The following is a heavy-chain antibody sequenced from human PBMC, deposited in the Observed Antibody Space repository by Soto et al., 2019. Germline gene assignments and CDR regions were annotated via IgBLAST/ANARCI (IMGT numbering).Heavy chain of an antibody. D-gene: IGHD3-10*01. V-gene: IGHV4-30-4*08. Sequence: SETLSLTCTVSGGSISSSSYYWGWIRQPPGKGLEWIGYIYYSGSTYYNPSLKSRVTISVDTSKNQFSLKLSSVTAADTAVYYCARVSGSGSYSIVDYWGQGTLVTVSS. CDR3: ARVSGSGSYSIVDY. J-gene: IGHJ4*02. CDR2: IYYSGST. CDR1: GGSISSSSYY.